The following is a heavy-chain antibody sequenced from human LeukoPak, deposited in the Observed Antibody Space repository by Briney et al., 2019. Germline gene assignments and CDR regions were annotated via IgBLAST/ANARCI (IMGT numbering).Heavy chain of an antibody. CDR2: ISGSGGST. D-gene: IGHD6-19*01. CDR3: ARSHSGGSSYYFDY. V-gene: IGHV3-23*01. CDR1: GFTFSSYA. Sequence: QSGGSLRLSCAASGFTFSSYAMSWVRQAPGKGLEWVSAISGSGGSTYYAGSVKGRFTISRDNSKNTLYLQMNSLRAEDTAVYYCARSHSGGSSYYFDYWGQGTLVTVSS. J-gene: IGHJ4*02.